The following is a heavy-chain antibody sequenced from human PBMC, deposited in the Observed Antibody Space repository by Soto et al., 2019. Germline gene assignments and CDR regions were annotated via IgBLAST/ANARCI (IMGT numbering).Heavy chain of an antibody. D-gene: IGHD3-10*01. J-gene: IGHJ5*02. CDR1: GGSISSGGYY. V-gene: IGHV4-31*03. CDR3: ARATRGWSWGWFDP. Sequence: QVQLQESGPGLVKPSQTLSLTCTVSGGSISSGGYYWSWIRQHPGKGLEWIGYIYYSGSTYYNPSLRSRVTISVDTSKNQFSLKLSSVTAADTAVYDCARATRGWSWGWFDPWGQGTLGTVSS. CDR2: IYYSGST.